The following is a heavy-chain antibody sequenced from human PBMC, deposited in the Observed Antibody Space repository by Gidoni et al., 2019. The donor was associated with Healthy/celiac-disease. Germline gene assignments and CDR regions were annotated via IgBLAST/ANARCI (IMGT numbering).Heavy chain of an antibody. J-gene: IGHJ4*02. D-gene: IGHD1-1*01. V-gene: IGHV1-2*04. Sequence: QVQLVQSGAEVKKPGASVKVSCKASGYTFTVYYMHWVRLAPGQGLEWMGWINPNSGGTNYAQKFQGWVTMTRDTSISTAYMELSRLRSDDTAVYYCARGGAGGLRDGYNSYYFDYWGQGTLVTVSS. CDR3: ARGGAGGLRDGYNSYYFDY. CDR1: GYTFTVYY. CDR2: INPNSGGT.